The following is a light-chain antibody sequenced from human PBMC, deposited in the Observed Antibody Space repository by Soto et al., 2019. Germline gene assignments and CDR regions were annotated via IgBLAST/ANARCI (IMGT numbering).Light chain of an antibody. CDR2: YAS. CDR3: QQRNYWLS. J-gene: IGKJ4*01. Sequence: EVVLTQSPATLSSSPGQRATLSCRASHSVGTNLMWYQQKPGQPPRLLISYASNRATGIPGRFSGGGSGTDFTLTISSLEPEDFAVYYCQQRNYWLSFGGGTKVEI. CDR1: HSVGTN. V-gene: IGKV3-11*01.